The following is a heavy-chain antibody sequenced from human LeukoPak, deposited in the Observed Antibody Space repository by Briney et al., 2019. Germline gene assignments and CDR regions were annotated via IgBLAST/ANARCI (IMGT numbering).Heavy chain of an antibody. Sequence: GGSLRLSCAASGFTFSSYSMNWVRQAPGKGLEWVSSISSSSIYIYYADSMKGRFTISRDNAKNSLYLQMNSLRAEDTAVYYCARDLLTYSSSWDYWGQGTLVTVSS. CDR3: ARDLLTYSSSWDY. CDR2: ISSSSIYI. CDR1: GFTFSSYS. J-gene: IGHJ4*02. V-gene: IGHV3-21*01. D-gene: IGHD6-13*01.